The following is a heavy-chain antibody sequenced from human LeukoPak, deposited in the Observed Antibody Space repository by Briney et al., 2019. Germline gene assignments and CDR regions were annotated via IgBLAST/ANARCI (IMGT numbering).Heavy chain of an antibody. V-gene: IGHV3-23*01. J-gene: IGHJ4*02. CDR1: GFTFSRYA. CDR3: AKDHEAKIHDYRDQFDY. Sequence: GGSLRLSCAASGFTFSRYAMNWVRQAPGKGREWVSSISGSGDSTNHADSVKGRFTISRDNSKNTLYLQMNSLRVEDTAVYYCAKDHEAKIHDYRDQFDYWGQGTLVTVSS. D-gene: IGHD4-17*01. CDR2: ISGSGDST.